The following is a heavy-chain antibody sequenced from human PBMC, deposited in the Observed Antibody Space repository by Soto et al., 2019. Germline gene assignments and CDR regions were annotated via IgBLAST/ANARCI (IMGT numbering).Heavy chain of an antibody. Sequence: EVQLVESGGGLVQPGGSLRLSCAASGFTFSSYSMNWVRQAPGKGLEWLSYISSSISTMHYADSVKGRFTISRDNAKNSLYLQINSRRDENTAVYYCAREVRDKAVADFDYWGQGTLFTVSS. J-gene: IGHJ4*02. V-gene: IGHV3-48*02. CDR2: ISSSISTM. CDR3: AREVRDKAVADFDY. CDR1: GFTFSSYS. D-gene: IGHD5-18*01.